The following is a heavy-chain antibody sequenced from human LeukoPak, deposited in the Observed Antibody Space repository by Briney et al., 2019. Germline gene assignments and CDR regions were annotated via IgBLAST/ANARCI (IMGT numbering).Heavy chain of an antibody. CDR2: INPNSGGT. V-gene: IGHV1-2*02. Sequence: ASVKVSCKASGYTFTGYYMHWVRQAPGQGLEWMGWINPNSGGTNYAQKLQGRVTMTTDTSTSTAYMELRSLRSDDTAVYYCARDPGQGGLYDSSGYYYWGQGTLVTVSS. CDR1: GYTFTGYY. CDR3: ARDPGQGGLYDSSGYYY. J-gene: IGHJ4*02. D-gene: IGHD3-22*01.